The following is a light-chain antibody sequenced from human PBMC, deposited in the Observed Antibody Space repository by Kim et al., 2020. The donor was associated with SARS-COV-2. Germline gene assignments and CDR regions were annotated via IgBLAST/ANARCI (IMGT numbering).Light chain of an antibody. CDR3: QQTHSFPLT. CDR2: EAS. J-gene: IGKJ4*01. CDR1: QDISSW. Sequence: DIQMTQSQSSVSASVGDRVTITCRASQDISSWLGWYQQKPGKAPKVLIYEASNLQSGVPSRFSGSGSGTDFTLTINSLQPEDFATYYWQQTHSFPLTFGGGTKVDIK. V-gene: IGKV1D-12*01.